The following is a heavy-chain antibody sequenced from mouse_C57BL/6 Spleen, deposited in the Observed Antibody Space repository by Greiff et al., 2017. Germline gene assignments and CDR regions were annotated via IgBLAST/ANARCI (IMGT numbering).Heavy chain of an antibody. J-gene: IGHJ2*01. Sequence: VQLQQPGAELVKPGASVKMSCKASGYTFTSYWITWVKQRPGQGLEWIGDIYPGSGSTKYNEKFKSKATLTVDTSSSTAYMQLSSLTSEDSAVYYCARIYYYGSSYFDYWGQGTTLTVSS. CDR2: IYPGSGST. D-gene: IGHD1-1*01. CDR1: GYTFTSYW. CDR3: ARIYYYGSSYFDY. V-gene: IGHV1-55*01.